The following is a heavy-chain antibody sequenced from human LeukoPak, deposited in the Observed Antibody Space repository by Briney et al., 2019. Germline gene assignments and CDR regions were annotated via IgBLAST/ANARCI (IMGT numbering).Heavy chain of an antibody. V-gene: IGHV3-7*01. CDR2: IKHDGSEK. D-gene: IGHD6-13*01. CDR1: GFTFSDYW. CDR3: ARALQYSSSGGLWYYYYMDV. Sequence: QPGGSLRLSCAASGFTFSDYWMSWVRQSPGKGLEWGANIKHDGSEKYYVDSVKGRFTISRDNAKNSLYLQMDSLRVDDTAVYYCARALQYSSSGGLWYYYYMDVWGKGTTVTVSS. J-gene: IGHJ6*03.